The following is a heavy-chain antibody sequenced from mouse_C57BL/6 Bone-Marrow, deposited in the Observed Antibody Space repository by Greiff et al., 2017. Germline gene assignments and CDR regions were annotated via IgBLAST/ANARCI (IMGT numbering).Heavy chain of an antibody. V-gene: IGHV1-7*01. D-gene: IGHD2-5*01. CDR3: ALYYSNPYAMDY. CDR1: GYTFTSYW. CDR2: INPSSGYT. J-gene: IGHJ4*01. Sequence: QVQLQQSGAELARPGASVTLSCKASGYTFTSYWMHWVKQRPGQGLEWIGYINPSSGYTYYNQKFKDKATLPADTSSSAAHMQRISLTYEYSAVYHWALYYSNPYAMDYSGQGTSVTVSS.